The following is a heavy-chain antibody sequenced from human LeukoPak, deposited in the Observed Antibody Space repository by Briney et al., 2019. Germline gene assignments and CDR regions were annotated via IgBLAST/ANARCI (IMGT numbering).Heavy chain of an antibody. CDR2: INHSGST. J-gene: IGHJ4*02. CDR3: ARSTNRLDS. CDR1: GGSFSGYY. D-gene: IGHD1-14*01. V-gene: IGHV4-34*01. Sequence: SETLSLTCAVYGGSFSGYYWSWIRQPPGKGLEWIGEINHSGSTNYNPSLKSRVTISVDTSKNQFSLKLSSVTAADTAVYYCARSTNRLDSWGQGTRVTVSS.